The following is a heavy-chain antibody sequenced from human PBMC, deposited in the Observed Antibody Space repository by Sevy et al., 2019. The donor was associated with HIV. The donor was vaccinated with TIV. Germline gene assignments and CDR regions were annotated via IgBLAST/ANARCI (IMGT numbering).Heavy chain of an antibody. V-gene: IGHV3-23*01. CDR2: ISGSGNSA. J-gene: IGHJ4*02. Sequence: GTLRLSCAASGFTFSISAMTWVRQAPGKGPEWVSVISGSGNSAYYADSVKGRFTISRDNSKNTLSLQMNSLRAEDTAVYYCAKGGRSYGDSYFDHWGQGTLVTVSS. CDR1: GFTFSISA. D-gene: IGHD5-18*01. CDR3: AKGGRSYGDSYFDH.